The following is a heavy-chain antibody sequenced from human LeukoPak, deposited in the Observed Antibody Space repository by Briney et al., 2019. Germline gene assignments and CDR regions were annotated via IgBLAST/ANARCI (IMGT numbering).Heavy chain of an antibody. CDR1: EFSVGSNY. J-gene: IGHJ4*02. D-gene: IGHD4-17*01. Sequence: GGSLRLSCAASEFSVGSNYMTWVRQAPGKGLEWVSLIYSGGSTYYADSVKGRFTISRDNSKNTLYLQMNSLRAEDTAVYYCARKMTTVRGIDYWGQGTLVTVSS. CDR3: ARKMTTVRGIDY. CDR2: IYSGGST. V-gene: IGHV3-66*01.